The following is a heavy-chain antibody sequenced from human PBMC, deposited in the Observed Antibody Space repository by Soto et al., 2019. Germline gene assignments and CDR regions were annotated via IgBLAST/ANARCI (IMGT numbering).Heavy chain of an antibody. V-gene: IGHV3-23*01. D-gene: IGHD2-2*01. CDR1: GFTFNSYV. CDR3: ARTYVTDMVVVPAAKDYMDV. J-gene: IGHJ6*03. CDR2: ISVSGGTT. Sequence: GGSLRLSCAASGFTFNSYVMSWVRQAPGKVPEWVSMISVSGGTTYYAESVKGRFTISRDTSKNQFSLKLSSVTAADTAVYYCARTYVTDMVVVPAAKDYMDVWGKGTTVTVSS.